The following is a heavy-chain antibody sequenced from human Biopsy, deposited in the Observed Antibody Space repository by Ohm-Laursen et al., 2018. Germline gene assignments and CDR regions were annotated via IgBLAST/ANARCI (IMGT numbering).Heavy chain of an antibody. J-gene: IGHJ3*01. CDR3: ARLFRLDDYWNDDPPDGFDV. V-gene: IGHV4-59*01. CDR1: GGSITSDY. D-gene: IGHD3-3*01. Sequence: PGTLSLTCTVSGGSITSDYWSWIRQPPGKGLEWIGYISDTGTTNYNPSLRGRVAMSVDTSKNRFSLQLTSVTAADTAMFFCARLFRLDDYWNDDPPDGFDVWGQGTMVTVSS. CDR2: ISDTGTT.